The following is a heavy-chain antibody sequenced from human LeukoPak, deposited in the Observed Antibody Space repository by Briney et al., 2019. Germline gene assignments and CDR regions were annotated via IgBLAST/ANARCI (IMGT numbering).Heavy chain of an antibody. V-gene: IGHV3-21*01. CDR1: GFTFSSYS. CDR3: ARAWDQLLGGHDY. Sequence: SGGSLRLSCAASGFTFSSYSMNWVRQAPGKGLEWVSSISSSSSYIYYADSVKGRFTISRDNAKNSLYLQMNSLRAEDTAVYYCARAWDQLLGGHDYWGQGTLVTVSP. J-gene: IGHJ4*02. CDR2: ISSSSSYI. D-gene: IGHD2-2*01.